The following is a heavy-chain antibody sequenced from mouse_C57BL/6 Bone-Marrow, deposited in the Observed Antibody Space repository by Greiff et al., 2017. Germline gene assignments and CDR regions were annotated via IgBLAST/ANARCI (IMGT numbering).Heavy chain of an antibody. CDR1: GYTFTSYW. D-gene: IGHD1-1*01. V-gene: IGHV1-55*01. CDR3: AKATEDYYYAIDY. J-gene: IGHJ4*01. Sequence: QVQLQQSGAELVKPGASVKMSCKASGYTFTSYWITWVKQRPGQGLEWIGDIYPGSGSTNYNEKFKSKATLTVDTSTSTAYMQLSRLTSEDSAVYYCAKATEDYYYAIDYWGQGTSVTVSS. CDR2: IYPGSGST.